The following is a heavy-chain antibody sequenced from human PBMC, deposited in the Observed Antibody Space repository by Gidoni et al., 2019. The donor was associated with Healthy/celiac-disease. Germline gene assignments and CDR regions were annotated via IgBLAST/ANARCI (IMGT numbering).Heavy chain of an antibody. D-gene: IGHD4-17*01. CDR2: INPNSGGT. V-gene: IGHV1-2*02. J-gene: IGHJ4*02. CDR3: ERANYGDYGQGPDY. CDR1: GYTFTGYY. Sequence: QVQLVQSGSEVTKPGASLKVSCKASGYTFTGYYIHWVRQAPGQGLEWMGWINPNSGGTNYAQKFQGGVTMTRETSNSTAYMERRRLRSDDTAVYYCERANYGDYGQGPDYWGQGTLVTVSS.